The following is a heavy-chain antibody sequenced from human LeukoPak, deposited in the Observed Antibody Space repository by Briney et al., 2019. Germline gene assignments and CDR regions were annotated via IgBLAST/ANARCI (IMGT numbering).Heavy chain of an antibody. V-gene: IGHV3-23*01. D-gene: IGHD3-22*01. CDR1: GFTFSSYA. CDR3: AKDLDSTGSWPPEYFQH. CDR2: ISTSSRT. J-gene: IGHJ1*01. Sequence: PGGSLRLSCVASGFTFSSYAMSWVRQAPGKGLEWVSLISTSSRTHYADSMKGRFTISRDNSRNTLYLQISSLRAEDTAVYYCAKDLDSTGSWPPEYFQHWGQGSLVTVSS.